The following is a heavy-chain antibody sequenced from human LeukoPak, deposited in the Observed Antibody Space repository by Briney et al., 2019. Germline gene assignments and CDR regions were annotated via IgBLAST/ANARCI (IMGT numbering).Heavy chain of an antibody. Sequence: GGSLRLSCAASGFTFSSYAMSWVRQAPGKGLEWVSAISGSGGSTYYADSVKGRFTISRDNSKNTLYLQMNSLRAEDTAVYYCAKVGWDCSSTSCFKDYCYYYMDVWGKGTTVTVSS. CDR3: AKVGWDCSSTSCFKDYCYYYMDV. CDR2: ISGSGGST. CDR1: GFTFSSYA. V-gene: IGHV3-23*01. D-gene: IGHD2-2*01. J-gene: IGHJ6*03.